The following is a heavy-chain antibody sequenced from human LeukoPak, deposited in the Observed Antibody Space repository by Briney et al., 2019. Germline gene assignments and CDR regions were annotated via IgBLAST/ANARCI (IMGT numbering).Heavy chain of an antibody. V-gene: IGHV4-30-2*01. J-gene: IGHJ6*02. Sequence: SQTLSLTCAVSGGSISSGGYSWSWIRQPPGKGLEWIGYIYHSGSTYYNPSLKSRVTISVDRSKNQFSLKLSSVTAADTAVYYCARGGCSSTSCYYYCGMDVWGQGTTVTVSS. D-gene: IGHD2-2*01. CDR3: ARGGCSSTSCYYYCGMDV. CDR2: IYHSGST. CDR1: GGSISSGGYS.